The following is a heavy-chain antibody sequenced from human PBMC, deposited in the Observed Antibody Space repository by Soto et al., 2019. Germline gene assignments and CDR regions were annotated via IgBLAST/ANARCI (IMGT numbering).Heavy chain of an antibody. Sequence: ASVKVSCKASGYTFTSYAMHWVRQAPGQRLEWMGWINAGNGNTKYSQKFQGRVTITRDTSASTAYMELSSLRSEDTAVYYCARRIVVVTAIDYWGQGTLVTVSS. CDR3: ARRIVVVTAIDY. V-gene: IGHV1-3*01. CDR2: INAGNGNT. J-gene: IGHJ4*02. D-gene: IGHD2-21*02. CDR1: GYTFTSYA.